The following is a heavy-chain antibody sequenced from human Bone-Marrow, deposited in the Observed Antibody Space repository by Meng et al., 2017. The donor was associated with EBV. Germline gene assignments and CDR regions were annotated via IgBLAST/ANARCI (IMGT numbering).Heavy chain of an antibody. CDR1: GFTFRNYW. Sequence: EVQPVDSGVALVQPGGSLRLSCAASGFTFRNYWMNWVRQAPGKGLMWVSRLNEDGATTTYADSVKGRFTISRDNAKNTLYLHMSSLRADDTAVYYCSRDLVGSDDYWGQGTLVTVSS. CDR3: SRDLVGSDDY. CDR2: LNEDGATT. D-gene: IGHD2-8*02. V-gene: IGHV3-74*01. J-gene: IGHJ4*02.